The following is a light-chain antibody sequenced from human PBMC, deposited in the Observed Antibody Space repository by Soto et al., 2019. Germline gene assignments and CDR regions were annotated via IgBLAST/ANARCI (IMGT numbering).Light chain of an antibody. J-gene: IGKJ5*01. CDR1: QSILSNSNNKNY. V-gene: IGKV4-1*01. CDR3: QQYYNSPIT. CDR2: WAS. Sequence: DIVMTQSPDSLAVSLGERASINCRSSQSILSNSNNKNYLAWYQQKPGQPPKLLISWASNRDSGVPDRFSGSGSGADFTLTINSLQPEDVAVYYCQQYYNSPITFGQGTRLEIK.